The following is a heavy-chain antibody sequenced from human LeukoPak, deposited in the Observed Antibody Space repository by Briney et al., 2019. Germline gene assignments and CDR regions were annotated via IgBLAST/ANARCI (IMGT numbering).Heavy chain of an antibody. V-gene: IGHV1-18*04. D-gene: IGHD3-10*01. Sequence: GASVKVSCKASGYTFTSYGISWVRQAPGQGLEWMGWISAYNGNTNYAQKLQGRVTMTTDTSTSTAYMELRSLRSDDPAVYYCARGGLWFGELFIGFDPWGQGTLVTVSS. J-gene: IGHJ5*02. CDR2: ISAYNGNT. CDR3: ARGGLWFGELFIGFDP. CDR1: GYTFTSYG.